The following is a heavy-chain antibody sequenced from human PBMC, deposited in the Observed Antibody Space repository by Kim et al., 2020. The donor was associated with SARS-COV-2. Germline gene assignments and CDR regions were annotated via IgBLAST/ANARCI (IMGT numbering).Heavy chain of an antibody. CDR3: AREWYGSGSYYPSFDY. J-gene: IGHJ4*02. D-gene: IGHD3-10*01. CDR1: GGTFSSYA. CDR2: IIPILGIA. V-gene: IGHV1-69*04. Sequence: SVKVSCKASGGTFSSYAISWVRQAPGQGLEWMGRIIPILGIANYAQKFQGRVTITADKSTSTSYMELSSLRSEDTAVYYCAREWYGSGSYYPSFDYWGQ.